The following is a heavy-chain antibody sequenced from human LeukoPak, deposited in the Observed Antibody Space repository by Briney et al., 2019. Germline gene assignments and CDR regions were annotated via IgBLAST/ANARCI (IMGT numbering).Heavy chain of an antibody. CDR2: IYHSGNSNYNGSV. Sequence: PSETLSLTCTVSGGSISSSSYYWGWIRQPPGKGLEWIGEIYHSGNSNYNGSVNYNVSLKSRVTISVDKSKNHFSLDLSSVTAADTAVYYCARTSQLLDPYYFDYWGQGILVTVSS. J-gene: IGHJ4*02. D-gene: IGHD3/OR15-3a*01. V-gene: IGHV4-39*02. CDR3: ARTSQLLDPYYFDY. CDR1: GGSISSSSYY.